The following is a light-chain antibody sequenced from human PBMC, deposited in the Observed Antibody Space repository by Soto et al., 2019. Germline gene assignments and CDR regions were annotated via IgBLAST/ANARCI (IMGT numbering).Light chain of an antibody. Sequence: EIVMTQSPATLSVSPGERATLSCRASPSVSGRNVAWYQQKPGQAPRLLIYDASNRATGIPARFSGSGSGTDFTLTISSLEPEDFAVYYCQQRSNWPRTFGQGTKVDIK. J-gene: IGKJ1*01. CDR2: DAS. V-gene: IGKV3-11*01. CDR3: QQRSNWPRT. CDR1: PSVSGRN.